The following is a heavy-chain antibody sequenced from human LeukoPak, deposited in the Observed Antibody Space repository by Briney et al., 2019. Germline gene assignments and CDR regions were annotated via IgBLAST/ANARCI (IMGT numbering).Heavy chain of an antibody. J-gene: IGHJ4*02. CDR3: AKDLAPIVWFGELSGAKPFDY. CDR1: GFTFTTYG. Sequence: GGSLRLSCSASGFTFTTYGMNWVRQAPGKGLEWVSAISGSGGSTYYADSVKGRFTISRDNSKNTLYLQMNSLRAEDTAVYYCAKDLAPIVWFGELSGAKPFDYWGQGTLVTVSS. V-gene: IGHV3-23*01. D-gene: IGHD3-10*01. CDR2: ISGSGGST.